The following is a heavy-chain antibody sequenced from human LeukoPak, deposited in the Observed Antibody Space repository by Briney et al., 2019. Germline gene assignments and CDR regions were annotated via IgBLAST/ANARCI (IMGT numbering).Heavy chain of an antibody. Sequence: PGGSLRLSCAASGFTFSSYAMHWSGQAPGKGLGGGPVISYDGSNKYSAASVKGRFTISRDNSKNTLYLQMNSLRAEDTAVYYCARDYPNTQLRFLEWFSYFGYWGQGTLVTVSS. CDR3: ARDYPNTQLRFLEWFSYFGY. CDR1: GFTFSSYA. V-gene: IGHV3-30*04. J-gene: IGHJ4*02. CDR2: ISYDGSNK. D-gene: IGHD3-3*01.